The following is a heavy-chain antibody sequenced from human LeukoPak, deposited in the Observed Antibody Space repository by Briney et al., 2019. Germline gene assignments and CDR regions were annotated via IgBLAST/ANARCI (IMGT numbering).Heavy chain of an antibody. D-gene: IGHD3-22*01. CDR1: GGSISSSSYY. J-gene: IGHJ4*02. Sequence: SKTLSLTCNVSGGSISSSSYYWGWIRQPPGKGLEWIGSIYYSGSTYYNPALKSRVTVSVDTSNNQFSLKLSSVTAADTAVYYCARIHYYDSSGLLDYWGQGTLVIVSS. CDR3: ARIHYYDSSGLLDY. CDR2: IYYSGST. V-gene: IGHV4-39*01.